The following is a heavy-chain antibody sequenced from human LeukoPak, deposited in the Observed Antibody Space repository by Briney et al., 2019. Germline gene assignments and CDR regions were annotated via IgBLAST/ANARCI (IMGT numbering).Heavy chain of an antibody. V-gene: IGHV4-34*01. J-gene: IGHJ4*02. CDR3: ATTETGIGYCSSTSCRPARVFDY. Sequence: SETLSLTCAVYGGSFSGYYWSWIRQPPGKGLEWIGEINHSGSTNHNPSLKSRVTISVDTSKNQFSLKLSSVTAADTVVYYCATTETGIGYCSSTSCRPARVFDYWGQGTLVTVSS. D-gene: IGHD2-2*01. CDR1: GGSFSGYY. CDR2: INHSGST.